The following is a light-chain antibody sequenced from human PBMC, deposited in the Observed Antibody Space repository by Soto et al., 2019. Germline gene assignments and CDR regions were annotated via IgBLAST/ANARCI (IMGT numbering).Light chain of an antibody. J-gene: IGKJ1*01. Sequence: EIAMTQCPATLSVSPGVRATLSCRASQSVSSNYLAWYQQKPGQAPRLLIYGASTRATGIPARFSGSGSGTEFTLTITSLQSEDFALYYCQQYHNLWTFGQGTKVDIK. V-gene: IGKV3-15*01. CDR1: QSVSSN. CDR2: GAS. CDR3: QQYHNLWT.